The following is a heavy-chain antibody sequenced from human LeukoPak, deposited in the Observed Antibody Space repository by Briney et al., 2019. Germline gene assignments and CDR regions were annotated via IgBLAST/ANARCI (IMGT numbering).Heavy chain of an antibody. D-gene: IGHD6-19*01. CDR3: TRECSSGWPFDF. J-gene: IGHJ4*02. CDR2: IRSKADTYAT. Sequence: GGSLRLSCAASGFTFSASAVHWVRRASGKGLEWVGRIRSKADTYATSYAASVKGRFTISRDNSKNTAFLQLNSLKTEDTAVYYCTRECSSGWPFDFWGQGTLVSVSS. V-gene: IGHV3-73*01. CDR1: GFTFSASA.